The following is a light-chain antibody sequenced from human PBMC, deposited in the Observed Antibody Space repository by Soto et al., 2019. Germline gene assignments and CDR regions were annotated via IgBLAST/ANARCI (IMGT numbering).Light chain of an antibody. CDR3: QQYGSPPLT. Sequence: EIVLTQSPGTLSLSPGERATLSCRASQSVSSTYLAWYQQRPGQPPRLLIYGASSRATGIPDRFSGSGSGTDFTLTITMLQSEDFAVYYCQQYGSPPLTFGQGTRLDIK. J-gene: IGKJ5*01. CDR1: QSVSSTY. V-gene: IGKV3-20*01. CDR2: GAS.